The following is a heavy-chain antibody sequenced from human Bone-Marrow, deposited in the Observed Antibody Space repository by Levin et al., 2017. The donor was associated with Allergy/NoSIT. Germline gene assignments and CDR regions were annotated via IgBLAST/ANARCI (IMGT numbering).Heavy chain of an antibody. V-gene: IGHV3-74*01. D-gene: IGHD3-16*01. J-gene: IGHJ4*02. Sequence: GESLKISCAPSGFMFSPYWMHWARQAPGKGLVWVSRINTDGSATTYTASVQGRFTISRDNNKNTLYLQMDSLRAEDTAVYYCVRGGRDGSFDLWGQGTLVIVAS. CDR3: VRGGRDGSFDL. CDR2: INTDGSAT. CDR1: GFMFSPYW.